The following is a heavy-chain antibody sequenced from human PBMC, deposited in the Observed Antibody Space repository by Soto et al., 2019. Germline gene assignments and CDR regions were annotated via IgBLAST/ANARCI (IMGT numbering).Heavy chain of an antibody. Sequence: PSETLSLTCAVSGGSISSGGYSWSWIRQPPGKGLEWIGYIYHSGSTYYNPSLKSRVTISVDRSKNQFSLKLSSVTAADTAVYYCARGRGKRFGELNWFGPWGQGTLVTVSS. CDR3: ARGRGKRFGELNWFGP. D-gene: IGHD3-10*01. CDR2: IYHSGST. J-gene: IGHJ5*02. V-gene: IGHV4-30-2*01. CDR1: GGSISSGGYS.